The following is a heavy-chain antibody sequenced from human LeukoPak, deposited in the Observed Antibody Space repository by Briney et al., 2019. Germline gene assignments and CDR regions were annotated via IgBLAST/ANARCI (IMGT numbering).Heavy chain of an antibody. CDR1: GFTFSSYS. D-gene: IGHD3-9*01. Sequence: GGSLRLSCAASGFTFSSYSMNWVRQAPGKGLEWVSSISSSSSYIYYADSVKGRFTISRDNAKNSLYLQMNSLRAEDTAVYYCARVGDNYDILTGYFSTLYYYYGMDVWGQGTTVTVSS. V-gene: IGHV3-21*01. CDR3: ARVGDNYDILTGYFSTLYYYYGMDV. J-gene: IGHJ6*02. CDR2: ISSSSSYI.